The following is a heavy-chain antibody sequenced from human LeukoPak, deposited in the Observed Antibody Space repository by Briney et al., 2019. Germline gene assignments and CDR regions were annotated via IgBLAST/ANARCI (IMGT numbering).Heavy chain of an antibody. CDR1: GFTFGTYA. V-gene: IGHV3-23*01. Sequence: PGGSLRLSCVASGFTFGTYAMSWVRQAPGMGLEWVSGISGSADTTYYSDSVKGRFTISRDKSKNTLYLQMSSLRTEDTAVYYCARERSGGCEIDWWGQGTLVAVSS. CDR3: ARERSGGCEIDW. CDR2: ISGSADTT. J-gene: IGHJ4*02. D-gene: IGHD2-15*01.